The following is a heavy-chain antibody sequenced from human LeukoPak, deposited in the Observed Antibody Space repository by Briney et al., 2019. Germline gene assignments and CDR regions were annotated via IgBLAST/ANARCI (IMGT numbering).Heavy chain of an antibody. Sequence: PGGSLRLSCAASGFTVSSNYMSWVRQAPGKGLEWVSVIYSGGSTYYADSVKGRFTISRDNSKNTLYLQMNSLRAEDTAVYYCARDGLVHYYDSSGYYLNYYYYGMDVWGQGTTVTVSS. J-gene: IGHJ6*02. CDR1: GFTVSSNY. D-gene: IGHD3-22*01. V-gene: IGHV3-53*01. CDR2: IYSGGST. CDR3: ARDGLVHYYDSSGYYLNYYYYGMDV.